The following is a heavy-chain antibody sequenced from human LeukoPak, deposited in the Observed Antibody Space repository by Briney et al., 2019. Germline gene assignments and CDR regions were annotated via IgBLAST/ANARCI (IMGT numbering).Heavy chain of an antibody. CDR2: IYYSGST. CDR3: ARDVRGYSYGSEYYYYMDV. CDR1: CGSLSSYY. D-gene: IGHD5-18*01. Sequence: PSETLSLTYTVSCGSLSSYYWSWIRQPPGKGLEWIVYIYYSGSTNYNPSLKSRVTISVDTSKNQFSLNLSSVTAADTAMYYCARDVRGYSYGSEYYYYMDVWGKGTTVTVSS. V-gene: IGHV4-59*01. J-gene: IGHJ6*03.